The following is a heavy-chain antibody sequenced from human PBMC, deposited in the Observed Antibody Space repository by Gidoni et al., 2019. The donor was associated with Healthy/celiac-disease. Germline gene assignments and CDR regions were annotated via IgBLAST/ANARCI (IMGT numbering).Heavy chain of an antibody. CDR3: TTDPMAIAAAGSRIVDY. Sequence: EVQLVESGGVLVRPGRSLRLSCAASGFTCSNAWMSWVRQAPGKGLEWVCRIKSKTDGGTTDYAAPVKGRFTISRDDSKNKLYLQMNSLKTEDTAVYYCTTDPMAIAAAGSRIVDYWGQGTLVNVSS. V-gene: IGHV3-15*01. D-gene: IGHD6-13*01. CDR1: GFTCSNAW. J-gene: IGHJ4*02. CDR2: IKSKTDGGTT.